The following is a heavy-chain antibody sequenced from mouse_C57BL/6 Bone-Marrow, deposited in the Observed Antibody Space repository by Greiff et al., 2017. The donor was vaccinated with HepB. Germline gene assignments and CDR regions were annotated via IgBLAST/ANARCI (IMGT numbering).Heavy chain of an antibody. V-gene: IGHV14-4*01. CDR2: IDPENGDT. D-gene: IGHD1-1*01. CDR3: TTSPCGSSYRWYLEV. Sequence: VQLQQSGAELVRPGASVKLSCTASGFNIKDDYMHWVTQRPEQGLAWIGWIDPENGDTESASKFQGKAPITADPSSNTAYLQLSSLTSEDPAVEYGTTSPCGSSYRWYLEVGGTGTTVTVSS. J-gene: IGHJ1*03. CDR1: GFNIKDDY.